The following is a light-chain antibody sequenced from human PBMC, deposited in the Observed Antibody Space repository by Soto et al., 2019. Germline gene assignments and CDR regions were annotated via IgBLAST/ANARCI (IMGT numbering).Light chain of an antibody. CDR3: QQRINWPLIT. V-gene: IGKV3-11*01. CDR2: DAS. Sequence: EIVLTQSPATLSLSPGERATLSCRASQSVSSYLAWYQQKPGQAPRLLIYDASNMATGIPARLSGSGSGTDFTLTISSLEPEDFAVYYCQQRINWPLITFGQGKRLEIK. J-gene: IGKJ5*01. CDR1: QSVSSY.